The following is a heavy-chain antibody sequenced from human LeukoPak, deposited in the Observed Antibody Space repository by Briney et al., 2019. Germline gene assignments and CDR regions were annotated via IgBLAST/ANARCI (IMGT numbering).Heavy chain of an antibody. D-gene: IGHD3-10*01. J-gene: IGHJ6*03. CDR1: GYSISSGYY. CDR2: IYHSGST. CDR3: ARHDRVRGVIYYYYYMDV. V-gene: IGHV4-38-2*01. Sequence: SETLSLTCAVSGYSISSGYYWGWIRQPPGKGLEWIGSIYHSGSTYYNPSLKSRATISVDTSKNQFPLKLSSVTAADTAVYYCARHDRVRGVIYYYYYMDVWGKGTTVTVSS.